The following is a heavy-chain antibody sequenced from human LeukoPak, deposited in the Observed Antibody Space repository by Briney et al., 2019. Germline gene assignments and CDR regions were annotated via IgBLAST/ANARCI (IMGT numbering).Heavy chain of an antibody. Sequence: GGSLRLSRAASGFAFRSYAIHWVRQAPGKGLEWVAVISYDGSNKYYADSVKGRFTISRDNSKNTLYLQMNSLRAEDTAVYYCAKGGPRYGDSFDYWGQGTLVTVSS. J-gene: IGHJ4*02. CDR1: GFAFRSYA. CDR2: ISYDGSNK. CDR3: AKGGPRYGDSFDY. D-gene: IGHD4-17*01. V-gene: IGHV3-30*04.